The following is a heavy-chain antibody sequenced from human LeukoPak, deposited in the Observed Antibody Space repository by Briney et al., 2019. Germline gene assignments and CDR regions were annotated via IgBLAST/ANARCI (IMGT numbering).Heavy chain of an antibody. V-gene: IGHV1-24*01. D-gene: IGHD3-9*01. CDR2: FDPEDGET. CDR3: ATPIDILTGYYNY. J-gene: IGHJ4*02. Sequence: GASVKVSCKVSGYTLTELSMHWVRQAPGKRLERGGGFDPEDGETIYAQKFQGRVTMTEDTSTDTANMELSSLRSEDTAVYYCATPIDILTGYYNYWGQGTLVTVSS. CDR1: GYTLTELS.